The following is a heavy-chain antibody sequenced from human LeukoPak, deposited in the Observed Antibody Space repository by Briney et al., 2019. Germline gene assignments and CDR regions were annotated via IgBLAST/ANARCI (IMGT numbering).Heavy chain of an antibody. CDR1: GGSLSSYY. CDR2: INHSGST. D-gene: IGHD6-19*01. Sequence: PSETLSLTCAVYGGSLSSYYWTWVRQPPGKGLEWFGEINHSGSTNYNPSLKSRVTISVDTSKNQFSLKLSSVTAADTAVYYCARFGLNGVAGTIYYYYYYGMDVWGQGTTVTVSS. J-gene: IGHJ6*02. CDR3: ARFGLNGVAGTIYYYYYYGMDV. V-gene: IGHV4-34*01.